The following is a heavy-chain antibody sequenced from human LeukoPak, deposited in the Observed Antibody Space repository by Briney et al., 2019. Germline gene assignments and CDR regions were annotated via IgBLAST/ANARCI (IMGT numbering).Heavy chain of an antibody. Sequence: GGSLRLSCAASGFTFSSYSMNWVRQAPGKGLEWVSYISTSSNTIYYADSVKGRFTISRNNAKNSLYLQMNSLRVEDTAVYYCTRGGTTLDYWGQGTLVTVSS. D-gene: IGHD1-7*01. CDR2: ISTSSNTI. CDR3: TRGGTTLDY. CDR1: GFTFSSYS. J-gene: IGHJ4*02. V-gene: IGHV3-48*01.